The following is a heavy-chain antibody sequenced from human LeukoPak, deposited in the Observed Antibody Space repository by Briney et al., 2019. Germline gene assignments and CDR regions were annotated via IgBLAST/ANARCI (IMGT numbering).Heavy chain of an antibody. CDR3: GREGGLWFGELMGLGFEY. CDR1: GFTLSSYA. CDR2: ISSNGGST. D-gene: IGHD3-10*01. Sequence: GGSLRLSCAASGFTLSSYAMHWVRQAPGKGLEYVSAISSNGGSTYYANSVKGRFTNSRDNSKNTLYLQMGSLRAEDMAVYYCGREGGLWFGELMGLGFEYWGQGTLVTVSS. V-gene: IGHV3-64*01. J-gene: IGHJ4*02.